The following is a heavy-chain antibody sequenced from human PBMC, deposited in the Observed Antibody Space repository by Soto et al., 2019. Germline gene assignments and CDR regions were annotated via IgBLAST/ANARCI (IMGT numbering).Heavy chain of an antibody. Sequence: ASVKVSCKASGYTFTSYAMHWVRQAPGQRLEWMGWINAGNGNTKYSQKFQGRVTITRDTSASTAYMELSSLRSEDTAVYYCARDEVPDSSSWYYFDYWRQGTLVTVSS. V-gene: IGHV1-3*01. CDR3: ARDEVPDSSSWYYFDY. J-gene: IGHJ4*02. CDR2: INAGNGNT. CDR1: GYTFTSYA. D-gene: IGHD6-13*01.